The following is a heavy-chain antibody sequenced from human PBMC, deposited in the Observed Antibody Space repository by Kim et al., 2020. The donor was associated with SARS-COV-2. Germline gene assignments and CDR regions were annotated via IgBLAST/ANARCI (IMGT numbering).Heavy chain of an antibody. J-gene: IGHJ6*03. V-gene: IGHV3-13*01. CDR3: ARGFMESGSYYYYYYYMDV. D-gene: IGHD1-26*01. Sequence: GGSLRLSCAASGFTFSSYDMHWVRQATGKGLEWVSAIGTAGDTYYPGSVKGRFTISRENAKNSLYLQMNSLRAGDTAVYYCARGFMESGSYYYYYYYMDVWGKGTTVTVSS. CDR2: IGTAGDT. CDR1: GFTFSSYD.